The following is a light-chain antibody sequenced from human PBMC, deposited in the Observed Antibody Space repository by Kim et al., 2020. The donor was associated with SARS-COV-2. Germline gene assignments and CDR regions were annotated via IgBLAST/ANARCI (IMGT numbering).Light chain of an antibody. CDR2: DNN. CDR3: GTWDSSLSSGV. V-gene: IGLV1-51*01. CDR1: SSNIGNNY. J-gene: IGLJ3*02. Sequence: QSVLTQPPSVSAAPGQKVTISCSESSSNIGNNYVSWYQQLPGTAPKLLIYDNNKRPSGIPDRFSGSKSGTSATLGITGLQTGDEADYYCGTWDSSLSSGVVGGGTQLTVL.